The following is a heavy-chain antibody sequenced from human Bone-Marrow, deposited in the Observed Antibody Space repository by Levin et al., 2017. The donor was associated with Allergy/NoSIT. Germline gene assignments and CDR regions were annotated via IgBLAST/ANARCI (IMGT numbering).Heavy chain of an antibody. CDR2: TNLRGST. CDR1: GGSFGGYY. V-gene: IGHV4-34*01. D-gene: IGHD4-17*01. J-gene: IGHJ3*02. Sequence: SQTLSLNCAMYGGSFGGYYWSWLRQPPGKGLGWIGETNLRGSTTYNPSPTSRATLPITTSRTQFAVRLNSVTAADTAVYYCAVFSLRYGAFDIWGQGTMVTVSS. CDR3: AVFSLRYGAFDI.